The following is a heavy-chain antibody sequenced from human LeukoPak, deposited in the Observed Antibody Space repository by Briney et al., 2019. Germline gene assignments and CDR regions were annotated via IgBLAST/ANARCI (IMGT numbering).Heavy chain of an antibody. CDR2: IYYSGST. J-gene: IGHJ4*02. Sequence: SETLSLTCTVSGGSISSSSYYWGWIRQPPGKGLEWIGSIYYSGSTYYNPSLKSRVTISVDTSKNQFSLKLSSETAADTAVYYCARTGVETIDYWGQGTLVTVSS. D-gene: IGHD3-10*01. CDR1: GGSISSSSYY. V-gene: IGHV4-39*01. CDR3: ARTGVETIDY.